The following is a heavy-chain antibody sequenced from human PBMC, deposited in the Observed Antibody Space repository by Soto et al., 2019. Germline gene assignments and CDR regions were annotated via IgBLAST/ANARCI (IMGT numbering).Heavy chain of an antibody. CDR2: IHDDGSNT. Sequence: QVQLVESGGCVVQPGTSLRLSCAASGFTFSTYGMPWVRQAPGKGLEWVASIHDDGSNTYYADTAKGRFTVSKDNSKNTLFLQMDSLRVGDTAVYFCARWIRSLNYDYWGHGTLLIVSS. D-gene: IGHD2-2*03. V-gene: IGHV3-33*01. J-gene: IGHJ4*01. CDR1: GFTFSTYG. CDR3: ARWIRSLNYDY.